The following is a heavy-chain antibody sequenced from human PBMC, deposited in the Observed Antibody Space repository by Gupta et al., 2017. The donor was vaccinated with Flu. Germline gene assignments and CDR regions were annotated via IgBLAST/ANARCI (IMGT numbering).Heavy chain of an antibody. CDR3: ARVGQYQMSRENY. V-gene: IGHV3-33*01. D-gene: IGHD2-2*01. CDR1: GFSFGSYG. CDR2: IWYDGSNK. Sequence: QVQLVESGGGVVQPGTSLRLSCVVSGFSFGSYGMHWVRQAPGKGREWVAIIWYDGSNKYEADPGKGRFTISRDNSNNTMLLQMNSPRDEDTAVYYCARVGQYQMSRENYWGQGNLVTLSS. J-gene: IGHJ4*02.